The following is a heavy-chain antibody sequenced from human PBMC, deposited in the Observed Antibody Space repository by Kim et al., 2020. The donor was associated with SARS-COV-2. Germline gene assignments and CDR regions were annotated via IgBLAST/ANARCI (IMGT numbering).Heavy chain of an antibody. Sequence: GGSLRLSCAASGFTFSSYGMHWVRQAPGKGLEWVAVISYDGSNKYYADSVKGRFTISRDNSKNTLYLQMNSLRAEDTAVYYCAKDKSYYDSSGYRFTNGYYFDYWGQGTLVTVSS. D-gene: IGHD3-22*01. CDR3: AKDKSYYDSSGYRFTNGYYFDY. CDR2: ISYDGSNK. CDR1: GFTFSSYG. V-gene: IGHV3-30*18. J-gene: IGHJ4*02.